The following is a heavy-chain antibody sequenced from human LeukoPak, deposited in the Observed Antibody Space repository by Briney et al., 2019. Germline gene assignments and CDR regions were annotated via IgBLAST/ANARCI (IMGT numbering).Heavy chain of an antibody. Sequence: PGGSLRLSCVASGFVFSDYCMSWIRQTPGKGLEWVSSISHSGSVIQYADSMKGRFTISRDNTKKFLFLQMTNLRADDTAVYYCAKDQGGACTGCHFGHWGQGTLVSVSS. J-gene: IGHJ1*01. V-gene: IGHV3-11*04. D-gene: IGHD2-2*01. CDR1: GFVFSDYC. CDR3: AKDQGGACTGCHFGH. CDR2: ISHSGSVI.